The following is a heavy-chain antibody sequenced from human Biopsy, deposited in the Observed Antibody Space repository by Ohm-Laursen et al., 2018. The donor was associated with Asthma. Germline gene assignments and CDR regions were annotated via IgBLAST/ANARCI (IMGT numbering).Heavy chain of an antibody. J-gene: IGHJ1*01. CDR2: IKYDGREK. D-gene: IGHD3-3*02. CDR1: GFTFADYW. V-gene: IGHV3-7*01. CDR3: ARTFHFWSPYHAEHCQL. Sequence: SLRLFCAASGFTFADYWMSWVRQVPGKGLEWVANIKYDGREKNHVDSLKGRFTISRDNAKNSLYLQMNSLRAEDTAVYYCARTFHFWSPYHAEHCQLWGQGTLVTVSS.